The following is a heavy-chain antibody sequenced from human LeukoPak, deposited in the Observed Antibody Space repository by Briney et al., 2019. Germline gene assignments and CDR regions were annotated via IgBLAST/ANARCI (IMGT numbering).Heavy chain of an antibody. CDR2: INPNSGGT. CDR3: ATARRDGYKHFAY. V-gene: IGHV1-2*02. CDR1: GYTFTGYY. J-gene: IGHJ4*02. D-gene: IGHD5-24*01. Sequence: ASVKVSCKASGYTFTGYYMHWVRQAPGQGLEWMGWINPNSGGTNYAQKFQGRVTMTRDTSISTAYMELSRLRSDDTAVYYCATARRDGYKHFAYWGQGALVTVSS.